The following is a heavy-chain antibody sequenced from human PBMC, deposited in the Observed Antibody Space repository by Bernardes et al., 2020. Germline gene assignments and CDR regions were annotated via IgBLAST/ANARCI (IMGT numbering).Heavy chain of an antibody. J-gene: IGHJ6*04. D-gene: IGHD3-10*01. Sequence: GGSLRLSCAASGFTFSSYGMHWVRQSPGKGLEWVAVISYDGSNKYYADSVKGRFTISRDNSKNTLYLQMNSLRAEDTAVYYCAKDRITMVQGVIDYYYGMDVWGKGTTVTVSS. CDR1: GFTFSSYG. CDR2: ISYDGSNK. V-gene: IGHV3-30*18. CDR3: AKDRITMVQGVIDYYYGMDV.